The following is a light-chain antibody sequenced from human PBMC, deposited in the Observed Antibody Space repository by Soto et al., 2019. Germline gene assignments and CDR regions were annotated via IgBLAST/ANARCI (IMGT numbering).Light chain of an antibody. Sequence: IVLTQSPATLSLSPVERATLSCVASQSVSSYLAWYQQKPGLAPRLVIYDSSIRATGIPDRFSGSGSGTDFTLTISRLEPEDFAMYFCQQYGNSPQITFGQGTRLEIK. V-gene: IGKV3D-20*01. CDR2: DSS. J-gene: IGKJ5*01. CDR1: QSVSSY. CDR3: QQYGNSPQIT.